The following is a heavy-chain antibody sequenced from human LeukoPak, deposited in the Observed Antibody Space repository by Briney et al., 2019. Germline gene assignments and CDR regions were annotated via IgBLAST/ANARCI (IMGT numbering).Heavy chain of an antibody. CDR1: GFTFSSYG. Sequence: GSLRLSCAASGFTFSSYGMSWVRQAPGKGLEWIGEINHSGSTNYNPSLKGRVTISVDTSKNQFSLRLTSVTAADTAVYYCARDPYYDSSGFYYDMRWFDPWGQGTQVTVSS. J-gene: IGHJ5*02. D-gene: IGHD3-22*01. V-gene: IGHV4-34*01. CDR2: INHSGST. CDR3: ARDPYYDSSGFYYDMRWFDP.